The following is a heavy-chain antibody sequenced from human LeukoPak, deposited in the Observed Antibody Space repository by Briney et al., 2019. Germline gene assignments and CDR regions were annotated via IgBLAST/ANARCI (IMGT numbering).Heavy chain of an antibody. CDR1: GFTFSSYW. V-gene: IGHV3-74*01. CDR2: INSDGSST. D-gene: IGHD1-26*01. Sequence: PGGSLRLSCAASGFTFSSYWMHWVRQAPGKGLVWVSRINSDGSSTSYADSVKGRFTISRDNAKNTLYLQMNSLRAEDTAVYYCAREIGGSSPYYYYYYGMDVWGQGTTVTVSS. J-gene: IGHJ6*02. CDR3: AREIGGSSPYYYYYYGMDV.